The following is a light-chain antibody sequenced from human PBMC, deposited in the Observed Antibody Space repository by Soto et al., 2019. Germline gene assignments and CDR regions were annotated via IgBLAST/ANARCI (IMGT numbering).Light chain of an antibody. V-gene: IGKV1-27*01. CDR1: QGISNY. J-gene: IGKJ4*01. CDR3: QKYNSAPLT. Sequence: DIKMTQSPSSLSASVGDRVTITCRASQGISNYLAWYQQKPGKVPKLLIYAASTLQSGVPSRVSGSGSGTDFTLTISSLKPEDVANYYCQKYNSAPLTFGGGTKVEIK. CDR2: AAS.